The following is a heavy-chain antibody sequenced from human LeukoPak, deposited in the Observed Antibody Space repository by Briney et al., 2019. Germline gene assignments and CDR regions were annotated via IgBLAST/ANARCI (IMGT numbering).Heavy chain of an antibody. CDR2: ISSSTSYI. V-gene: IGHV3-21*01. Sequence: GGSLRLSCAASGFTFSSYSMNWIRQAPGKGLEWVSSISSSTSYIYYADSVKGRFTISKDNAKNSLYLQMNSLRAEDTAVYYCARAGGSTVPHGDYWGQGTLVTVSS. CDR3: ARAGGSTVPHGDY. J-gene: IGHJ4*02. CDR1: GFTFSSYS. D-gene: IGHD4-17*01.